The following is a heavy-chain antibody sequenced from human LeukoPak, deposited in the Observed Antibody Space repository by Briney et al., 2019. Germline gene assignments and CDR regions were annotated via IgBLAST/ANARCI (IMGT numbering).Heavy chain of an antibody. CDR2: ISSSSSYI. D-gene: IGHD4-17*01. J-gene: IGHJ6*02. V-gene: IGHV3-21*01. CDR1: GFTFDDYG. Sequence: GGSLRLSCAASGFTFDDYGMNWVRQAPGKGLEWVSSISSSSSYIYYADSVKGRFTISRDNAKNSLYLQMNSLRAVDTAVYYCARGGVDYGDYGLALYYYYGMDVWGQGTTVTVSS. CDR3: ARGGVDYGDYGLALYYYYGMDV.